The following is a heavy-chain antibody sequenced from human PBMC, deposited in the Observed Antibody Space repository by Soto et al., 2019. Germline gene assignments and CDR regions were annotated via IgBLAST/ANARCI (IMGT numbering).Heavy chain of an antibody. CDR2: IIPIFGTA. CDR1: GGTFSSYA. D-gene: IGHD1-26*01. Sequence: QVQLVQSGAEVKKPGSSVKVSCKASGGTFSSYAISWVRQSPGQGLEWRGGIIPIFGTANYAQKFQGRVTVPADESTMTAYRELSGMRPENQAVYYGEGSGGRSGSYSAPRFEYWVQGPLVTVSS. V-gene: IGHV1-69*01. CDR3: EGSGGRSGSYSAPRFEY. J-gene: IGHJ4*02.